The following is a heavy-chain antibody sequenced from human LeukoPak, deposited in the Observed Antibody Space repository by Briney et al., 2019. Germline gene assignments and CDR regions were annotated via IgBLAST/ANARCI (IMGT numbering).Heavy chain of an antibody. D-gene: IGHD2-8*01. Sequence: SETLSLTCAVSGGSISSSTNWWSWVRQPPGKGLEWIGEIYHSGGTNYNPSLKSRITISVDKSQNQFSLKVSSLTAADTAVYYCATNGYYCMDVWGKGTTVTVSS. CDR3: ATNGYYCMDV. J-gene: IGHJ6*03. CDR2: IYHSGGT. V-gene: IGHV4-4*02. CDR1: GGSISSSTNW.